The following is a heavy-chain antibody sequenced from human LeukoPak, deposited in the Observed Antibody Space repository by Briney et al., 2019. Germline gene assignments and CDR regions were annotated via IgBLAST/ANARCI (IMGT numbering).Heavy chain of an antibody. CDR3: ARGRGYNYGPPDY. CDR1: GFTFSAYS. Sequence: PGGSLRLSCAASGFTFSAYSMNWVRQAPGKGLEWVSSISGSSTYIYYADSLKGRFTIPSDNSKNSLSLQMSSLRAEDTAVYYCARGRGYNYGPPDYWGQGTLVTVSA. V-gene: IGHV3-21*01. J-gene: IGHJ4*02. CDR2: ISGSSTYI. D-gene: IGHD5-18*01.